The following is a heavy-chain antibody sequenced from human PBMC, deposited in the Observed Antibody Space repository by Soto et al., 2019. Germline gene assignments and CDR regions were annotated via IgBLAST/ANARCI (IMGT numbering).Heavy chain of an antibody. CDR3: ARTTTSMIVVLGWYFDL. V-gene: IGHV4-39*01. CDR2: IYYSGST. J-gene: IGHJ2*01. CDR1: GGSISSSSYY. Sequence: SETLSLTCTVSGGSISSSSYYWGWIRQPPGKGLEWIGSIYYSGSTYYNPSLKSRVTISVDTSKNQFSLKLSSVTAADTAVYYCARTTTSMIVVLGWYFDLWGRGTLVTVS. D-gene: IGHD3-22*01.